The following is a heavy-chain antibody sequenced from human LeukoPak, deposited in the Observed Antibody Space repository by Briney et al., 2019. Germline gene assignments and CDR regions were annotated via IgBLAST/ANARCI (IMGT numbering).Heavy chain of an antibody. CDR1: GFTFSSYG. J-gene: IGHJ3*02. CDR2: IRFDGSNK. CDR3: ARMVGYSLVANAFDI. D-gene: IGHD2-8*01. Sequence: GGSLRLSCAASGFTFSSYGMHWVRQAPGKGLEWVTFIRFDGSNKYYADSVKGRFTISRDNSKNTLYLQMNSLRADDTAVYYCARMVGYSLVANAFDIWGQGTMVTVSS. V-gene: IGHV3-30*02.